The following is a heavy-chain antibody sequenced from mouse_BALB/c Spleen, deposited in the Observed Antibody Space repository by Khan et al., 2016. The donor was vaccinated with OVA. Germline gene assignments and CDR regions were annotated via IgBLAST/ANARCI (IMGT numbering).Heavy chain of an antibody. J-gene: IGHJ3*01. CDR2: IYPGSGST. CDR1: GYTFTSYW. D-gene: IGHD2-12*01. V-gene: IGHV1S22*01. Sequence: LQQPGSELVRPGASVKLSCKASGYTFTSYWMHWVKQRPGQGLEWIGDIYPGSGSTNYDEKFKSKTTLTVDTSSSTAYMQLSSLTSEDSAVYYGTSCSYWFAYWGQGTLVTVSA. CDR3: TSCSYWFAY.